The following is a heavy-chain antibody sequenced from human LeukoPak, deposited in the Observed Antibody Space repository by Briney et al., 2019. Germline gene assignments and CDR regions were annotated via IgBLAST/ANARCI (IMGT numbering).Heavy chain of an antibody. Sequence: GGSLRLSCAASGFTFSSYVMHWVRQAPGKGLEWVAVIWYDGSNKYYADSVKGRFTISRDNSKNTLYLQMNSLRAEDTAVYYCARDRVRYQLLDAFDIWGQGTMVTVSS. CDR3: ARDRVRYQLLDAFDI. CDR2: IWYDGSNK. J-gene: IGHJ3*02. CDR1: GFTFSSYV. V-gene: IGHV3-33*08. D-gene: IGHD2-2*01.